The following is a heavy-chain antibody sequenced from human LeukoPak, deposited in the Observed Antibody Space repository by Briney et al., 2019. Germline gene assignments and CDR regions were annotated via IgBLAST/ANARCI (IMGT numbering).Heavy chain of an antibody. CDR1: GFTFSSYE. V-gene: IGHV3-48*03. J-gene: IGHJ4*02. Sequence: GGSLRLSCSASGFTFSSYEMNWVRQAPGKGLEWISYIIGSGDIIYYANSVKGRFTISRDNAKNSLFLQMNSLTADDTAVYYCARERTTIVSGTTIGAYWGQGTLVTVSS. CDR3: ARERTTIVSGTTIGAY. D-gene: IGHD2/OR15-2a*01. CDR2: IIGSGDII.